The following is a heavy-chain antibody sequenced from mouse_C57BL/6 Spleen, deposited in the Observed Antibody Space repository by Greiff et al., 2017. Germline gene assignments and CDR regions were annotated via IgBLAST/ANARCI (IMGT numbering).Heavy chain of an antibody. D-gene: IGHD2-3*01. CDR3: AKPIYDGYYVGYFDV. J-gene: IGHJ1*03. CDR2: IWSGGST. CDR1: GFSLTSYG. Sequence: VQLVESGPGLVQPSQSLSITCTVSGFSLTSYGVHWVRQPPGKGLEWLGVIWSGGSTDYNAAFISRLSISKDNSKSQVFFKMNSLQAADTAIYYCAKPIYDGYYVGYFDVWGTGTTVTVSS. V-gene: IGHV2-4*01.